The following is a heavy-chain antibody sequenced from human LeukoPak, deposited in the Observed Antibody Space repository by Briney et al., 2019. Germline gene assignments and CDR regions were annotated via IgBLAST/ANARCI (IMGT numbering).Heavy chain of an antibody. Sequence: GESLNISCKGSGYTFTTYWIAWVRQMPGKGLEWMGIIYPGDSDTRYSPSFEGQITISADKSITTAYLQWSSLRASDTGTYYCARQQVLSYQYFMDVWGKGTAVTVSS. CDR3: ARQQVLSYQYFMDV. J-gene: IGHJ6*03. CDR1: GYTFTTYW. CDR2: IYPGDSDT. V-gene: IGHV5-51*01. D-gene: IGHD2-2*01.